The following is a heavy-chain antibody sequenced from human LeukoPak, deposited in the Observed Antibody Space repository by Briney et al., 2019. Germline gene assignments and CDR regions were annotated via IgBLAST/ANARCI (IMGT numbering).Heavy chain of an antibody. CDR1: GFTFSTYV. CDR2: ISGSGGST. D-gene: IGHD4/OR15-4a*01. CDR3: AKEGSANYLSFDH. V-gene: IGHV3-23*01. Sequence: PGGSLRLSCAASGFTFSTYVMSWVRQAPGKGLEWVSAISGSGGSTYYADSVKGRFTISRDNSKNVMSLQMDSLTREDTAVYYCAKEGSANYLSFDHWGQGTLVTVSS. J-gene: IGHJ4*02.